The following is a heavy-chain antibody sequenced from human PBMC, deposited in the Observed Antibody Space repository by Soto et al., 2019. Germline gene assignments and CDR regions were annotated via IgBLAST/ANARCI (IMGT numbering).Heavy chain of an antibody. CDR1: GGTFNNNG. J-gene: IGHJ4*02. Sequence: SVTVSCKASGGTFNNNGVTWVRQAPGQGLEWMGGLIPIFGTGSYAQRFQGRVTLIADESATTVHMELTSLTPDDTAIYFCGRGASDLARIDSWGQGTLVTVSS. CDR3: GRGASDLARIDS. CDR2: LIPIFGTG. V-gene: IGHV1-69*13.